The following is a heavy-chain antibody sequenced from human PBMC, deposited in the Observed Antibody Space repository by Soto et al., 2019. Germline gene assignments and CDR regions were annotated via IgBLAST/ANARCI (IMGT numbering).Heavy chain of an antibody. CDR2: IKQDVSET. CDR1: GFTFSSYW. D-gene: IGHD7-27*01. CDR3: AREDWGYFDY. J-gene: IGHJ4*02. Sequence: EVQLVQSGGGLVQPGGSLRLSCAASGFTFSSYWMSWVRQAPGKGLEWVANIKQDVSETFYVDSVRGRFTISRDNAKNSLLLQMNSLRAEDTALYYCAREDWGYFDYWGQGTLVTVSS. V-gene: IGHV3-7*05.